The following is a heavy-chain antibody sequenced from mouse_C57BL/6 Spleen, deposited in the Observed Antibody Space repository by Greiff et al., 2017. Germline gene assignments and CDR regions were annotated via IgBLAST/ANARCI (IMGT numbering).Heavy chain of an antibody. J-gene: IGHJ2*01. D-gene: IGHD1-1*01. CDR2: INPNYGTT. Sequence: EVQLQESGAELVKPGASVKISCKASGYSFTDYNMNWVKQSTGQGLEWIGVINPNYGTTSYNQKFKGKATLTVDQSSSTAYMQLNSLTSEDSAVXYCARSVYYGSSFFDYWGQGTTLTVSS. CDR1: GYSFTDYN. V-gene: IGHV1-39*01. CDR3: ARSVYYGSSFFDY.